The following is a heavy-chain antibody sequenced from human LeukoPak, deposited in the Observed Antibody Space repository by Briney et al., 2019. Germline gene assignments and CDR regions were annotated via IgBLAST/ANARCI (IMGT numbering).Heavy chain of an antibody. CDR3: ARVGFWSGYYTFDY. V-gene: IGHV4-61*02. CDR2: IYTSGNT. D-gene: IGHD3-3*01. J-gene: IGHJ4*02. CDR1: GGSISSGSYY. Sequence: KTSETLSLTCTVSGGSISSGSYYWSWIRQPAGKGLEWIGRIYTSGNTNYNPSLKSRVTISVDTSKNQFSLKLSSVTAADTAVYYCARVGFWSGYYTFDYWGQGTLVTVSS.